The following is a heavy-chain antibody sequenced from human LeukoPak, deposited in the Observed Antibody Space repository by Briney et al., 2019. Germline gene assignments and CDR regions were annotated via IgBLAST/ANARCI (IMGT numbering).Heavy chain of an antibody. J-gene: IGHJ3*02. D-gene: IGHD3-22*01. Sequence: SETLSLTCTVSGGSISSYYWSWIRQPPGKGLEWIGYIYYSGSTNYNPSLKSRVTISVDTSKNQFSLKLSSVTAADTAVYYCARFSSVSNAFDIWGQGTVVTVSS. CDR3: ARFSSVSNAFDI. CDR1: GGSISSYY. V-gene: IGHV4-59*12. CDR2: IYYSGST.